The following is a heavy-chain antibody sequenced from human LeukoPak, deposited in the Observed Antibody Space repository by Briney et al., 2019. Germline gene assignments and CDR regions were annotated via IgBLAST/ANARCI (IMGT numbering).Heavy chain of an antibody. CDR2: INHSGST. Sequence: SSETLSLTCAVYGGSFSGYYWSWIRQPPGKGLEWIGEINHSGSTNYNPSLKSRVSISLDTSKTQFSLKLNSVTAADTAVYYCARSLAGPVYWYFDLWGRGTLVTVSS. J-gene: IGHJ2*01. V-gene: IGHV4-34*01. CDR1: GGSFSGYY. D-gene: IGHD6-19*01. CDR3: ARSLAGPVYWYFDL.